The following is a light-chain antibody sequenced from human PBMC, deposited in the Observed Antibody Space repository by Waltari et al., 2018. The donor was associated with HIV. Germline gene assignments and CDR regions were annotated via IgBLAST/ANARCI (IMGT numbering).Light chain of an antibody. V-gene: IGKV2-40*01. CDR3: LPRPEFPYL. CDR1: QNVVRNPGAMSD. Sequence: VMTQSPLAVSVSTGEGASMSCSYNQNVVRNPGAMSDLDWYRQRPGQSPQLLLYRVNPRASGVPNRFRGSWRASNCPLVISRVEAEDVGVYYCLPRPEFPYLFGGGTKIHIK. J-gene: IGKJ4*01. CDR2: RVN.